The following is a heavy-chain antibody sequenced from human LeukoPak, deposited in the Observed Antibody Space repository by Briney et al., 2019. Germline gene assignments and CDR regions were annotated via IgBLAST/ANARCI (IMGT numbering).Heavy chain of an antibody. J-gene: IGHJ4*02. V-gene: IGHV3-7*01. D-gene: IGHD6-6*01. CDR2: TKQDGSEK. CDR1: GFTFSSYW. Sequence: AGGSLRLSCAASGFTFSSYWMSWVRQAPGKGLEWVANTKQDGSEKYYVDSVKGRFTISRDNAKNSLYLQMNSLRAEDTAVYYCASSTGGPEYSSSSGLFGYYFDYWGQGTLVTVSS. CDR3: ASSTGGPEYSSSSGLFGYYFDY.